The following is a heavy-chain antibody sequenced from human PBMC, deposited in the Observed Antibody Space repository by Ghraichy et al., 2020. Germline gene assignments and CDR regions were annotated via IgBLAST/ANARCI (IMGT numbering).Heavy chain of an antibody. J-gene: IGHJ4*02. D-gene: IGHD6-19*01. V-gene: IGHV3-30*02. CDR1: GFTFSSYG. CDR3: AKVESIAVAGTGDY. CDR2: IRYDGSNK. Sequence: LSLTCAASGFTFSSYGMHWVRQAPGKGLEWVAFIRYDGSNKYYADSVKGRFTISRDNSKNTLYLQMNSLRAEDTAVYYCAKVESIAVAGTGDYWGQGTLVTVSS.